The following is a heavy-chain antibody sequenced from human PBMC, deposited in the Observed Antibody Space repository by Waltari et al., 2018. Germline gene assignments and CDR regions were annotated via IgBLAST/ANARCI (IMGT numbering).Heavy chain of an antibody. CDR3: ARVPFTSAYSYGPFDY. CDR2: ITSTSSTT. Sequence: EVKLVESGGGLVQPGGSLRLSCAASGFTFKAYSMNWVRQAPGKGMEWLSYITSTSSTTYYADSVKGRFTISRDDAKNSLDLEMNSLRAEDTAVYYCARVPFTSAYSYGPFDYWGRGTLVTVSS. V-gene: IGHV3-48*01. D-gene: IGHD5-12*01. J-gene: IGHJ4*02. CDR1: GFTFKAYS.